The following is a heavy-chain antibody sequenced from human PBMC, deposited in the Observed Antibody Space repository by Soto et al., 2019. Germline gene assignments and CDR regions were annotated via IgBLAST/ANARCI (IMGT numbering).Heavy chain of an antibody. D-gene: IGHD3-3*01. CDR1: GFTFGDYA. CDR2: IRSKAYGGTT. V-gene: IGHV3-49*03. CDR3: TRDMWGRGLEWLNNDYYYMDV. Sequence: GGSLRLSCTASGFTFGDYAMSWFRQAPGKGLEWVGFIRSKAYGGTTEYAASVKGRFTISRDDSKSIAYLQMNSLKTEDTAVYYCTRDMWGRGLEWLNNDYYYMDVWGKGTTVTVSS. J-gene: IGHJ6*03.